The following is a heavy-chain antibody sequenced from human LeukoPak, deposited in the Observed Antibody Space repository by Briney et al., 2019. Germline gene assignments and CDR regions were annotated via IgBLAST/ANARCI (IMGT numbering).Heavy chain of an antibody. V-gene: IGHV3-23*01. CDR1: GFTFSSYA. J-gene: IGHJ4*02. D-gene: IGHD2-2*01. Sequence: GGSLRLSCAASGFTFSSYAMSWVRQAPGKGLEWASAISGSGGSTYYADSVKGRFTISRDNSKNTLYLQMNSLRAEDTAIYYCARPETPAGPHFDYWGRGTLVTVSS. CDR3: ARPETPAGPHFDY. CDR2: ISGSGGST.